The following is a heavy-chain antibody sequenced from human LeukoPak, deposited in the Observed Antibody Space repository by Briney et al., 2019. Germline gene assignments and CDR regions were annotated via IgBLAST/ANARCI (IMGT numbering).Heavy chain of an antibody. D-gene: IGHD2-21*01. CDR1: GFTFSSYG. CDR2: ISGSGGST. CDR3: ARAARFAGDVGDY. J-gene: IGHJ4*02. Sequence: GGSLRLSCAASGFTFSSYGMSWVRQAPGKGVEWGSAISGSGGSTYYADSVTGRFTISRDNAKNSLYLQMNSLRAEDTAVYYCARAARFAGDVGDYWGQGTLVTVSS. V-gene: IGHV3-23*01.